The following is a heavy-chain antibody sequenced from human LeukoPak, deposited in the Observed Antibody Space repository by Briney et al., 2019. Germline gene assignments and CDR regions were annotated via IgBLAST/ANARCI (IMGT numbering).Heavy chain of an antibody. J-gene: IGHJ5*02. Sequence: SETLSLTCAVYGGSFSGFYWSWIRQPPGKGLEWIGEINHSGSTKYNPSLKSRVTISADMSKNQFSLKLSSVTAADTAVYYCARASAVAGTGWFDPWGQGTLVTVSS. D-gene: IGHD6-19*01. CDR1: GGSFSGFY. CDR3: ARASAVAGTGWFDP. V-gene: IGHV4-34*01. CDR2: INHSGST.